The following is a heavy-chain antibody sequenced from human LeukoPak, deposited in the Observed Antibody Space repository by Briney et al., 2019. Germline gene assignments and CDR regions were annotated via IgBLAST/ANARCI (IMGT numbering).Heavy chain of an antibody. CDR3: ARLWGAYCSSTSCYGDYFDY. J-gene: IGHJ4*02. V-gene: IGHV5-51*01. D-gene: IGHD2-2*01. Sequence: GESLKISCTASGPSLTAEWIGWVCEKPGKGLEWMGIIYPGDSDTRYSPSFQGQVTISADKSISTAYLQWSSLKASDTAMYYCARLWGAYCSSTSCYGDYFDYWGQGTLVTVSS. CDR2: IYPGDSDT. CDR1: GPSLTAEW.